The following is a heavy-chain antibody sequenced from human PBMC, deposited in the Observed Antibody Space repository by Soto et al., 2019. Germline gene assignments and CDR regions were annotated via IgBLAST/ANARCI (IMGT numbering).Heavy chain of an antibody. Sequence: SETLSLTCAVSGGSISSSNWWSWVRQPPGKGLEWIGEIYHSGSTNYNPSLKSRVTISVDKSKNQFSLKLSSVTAADTAAYYCARFSSSSRGNGDYWGQGTLVTVSS. D-gene: IGHD6-6*01. CDR1: GGSISSSNW. V-gene: IGHV4-4*02. CDR2: IYHSGST. CDR3: ARFSSSSRGNGDY. J-gene: IGHJ4*02.